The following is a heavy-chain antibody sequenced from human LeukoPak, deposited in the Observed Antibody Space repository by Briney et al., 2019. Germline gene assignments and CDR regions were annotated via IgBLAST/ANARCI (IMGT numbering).Heavy chain of an antibody. Sequence: SETLSLTCTVSGGSISSYYWSWIRQPAGKGLEWIGRIYTSGSTNYNPSLKSRVTMSVDTSKNQFSLELSSVTAADTAVYYCARSGRGYYDSSGYYTALDYWGQGTLVTVSS. CDR2: IYTSGST. J-gene: IGHJ4*02. CDR3: ARSGRGYYDSSGYYTALDY. V-gene: IGHV4-4*07. CDR1: GGSISSYY. D-gene: IGHD3-22*01.